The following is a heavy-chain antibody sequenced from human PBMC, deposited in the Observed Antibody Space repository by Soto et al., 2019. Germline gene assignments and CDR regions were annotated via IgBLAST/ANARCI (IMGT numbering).Heavy chain of an antibody. Sequence: QVQLVESGGGVVQPGRSLRLSCAASGFTFSSYGMHWVRQAPGKGLEWVAVIWYDGSNKYYADSVKGRFTISRDNSKNTLYLQMNSLRAEDTAVYYCARDRKLGLLWRADAFDIWGQGTMVTVSS. D-gene: IGHD3-10*01. V-gene: IGHV3-33*01. CDR2: IWYDGSNK. J-gene: IGHJ3*02. CDR1: GFTFSSYG. CDR3: ARDRKLGLLWRADAFDI.